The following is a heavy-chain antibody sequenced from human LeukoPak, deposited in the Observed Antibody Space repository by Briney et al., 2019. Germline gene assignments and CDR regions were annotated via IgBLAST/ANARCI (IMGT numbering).Heavy chain of an antibody. CDR1: GFTFSSYA. CDR3: ARWRIAAGPYYYYYMDV. CDR2: ISYDGSNK. D-gene: IGHD6-6*01. J-gene: IGHJ6*03. Sequence: GGSLRLSCAASGFTFSSYAMHWVRQAPGKGLEWVAVISYDGSNKYYADSVKGRFTISRDNSKNTLYLQMNSLRAEDTAVYYCARWRIAAGPYYYYYMDVWGKGTTVTVSS. V-gene: IGHV3-30-3*01.